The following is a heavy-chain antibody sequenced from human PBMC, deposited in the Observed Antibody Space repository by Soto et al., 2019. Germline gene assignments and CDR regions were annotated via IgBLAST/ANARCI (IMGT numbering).Heavy chain of an antibody. CDR1: GFSLSTSGVG. J-gene: IGHJ4*02. D-gene: IGHD2-2*01. CDR3: ADRSRHCSGTNCYHYLDS. V-gene: IGHV2-5*02. CDR2: IFWEDDK. Sequence: QITLMESGPTLVKPTQTLTLTCTFSGFSLSTSGVGVGWIRQPPGKALECLAVIFWEDDKRYSLSLQSRLTITEDTPRNQVVLKMANMDPVDTATYYCADRSRHCSGTNCYHYLDSWGQGTLVTVSS.